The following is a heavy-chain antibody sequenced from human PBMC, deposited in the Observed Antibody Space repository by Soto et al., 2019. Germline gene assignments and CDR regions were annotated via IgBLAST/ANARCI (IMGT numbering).Heavy chain of an antibody. D-gene: IGHD6-6*01. CDR2: ISWNSGSI. J-gene: IGHJ6*02. Sequence: GGSLRLSXAASGFPFDDYALHWVRQAPGKGLEWVSGISWNSGSIGYADSVKGRFTISRDNAKNSLYLQINSLRAEDTALYYCAKEYSSSSDYYYYYGMDVWGQGTTVTVSS. CDR3: AKEYSSSSDYYYYYGMDV. V-gene: IGHV3-9*01. CDR1: GFPFDDYA.